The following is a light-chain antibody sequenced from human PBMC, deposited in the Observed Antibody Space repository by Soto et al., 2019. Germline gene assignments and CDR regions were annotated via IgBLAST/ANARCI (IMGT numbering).Light chain of an antibody. Sequence: AIQMTQSPSSLSASVGDRVTITCRASQGIGNDLAWYQHKPGKAPKLLIYAASTLQSGVPSRFSGNGSGTDFTLTISSLQPGDLASYYCRKDFHLPLSFGGGTKVEIK. CDR1: QGIGND. CDR3: RKDFHLPLS. CDR2: AAS. J-gene: IGKJ4*01. V-gene: IGKV1-6*02.